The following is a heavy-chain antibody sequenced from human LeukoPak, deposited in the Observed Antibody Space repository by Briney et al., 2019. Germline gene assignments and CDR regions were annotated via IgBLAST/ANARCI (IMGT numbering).Heavy chain of an antibody. J-gene: IGHJ3*02. CDR3: ARVRLSMVRGVTDAFDI. D-gene: IGHD3-10*01. V-gene: IGHV3-30-3*01. Sequence: GGSLRLSCAASGFTFSSYAMHWDRQAPGKGLEWVAVISYDGSNKYYADSVKGRFTISRDNSKNTLYLQMNSLRAEDTAVYYCARVRLSMVRGVTDAFDIWGQGTMVTVSS. CDR2: ISYDGSNK. CDR1: GFTFSSYA.